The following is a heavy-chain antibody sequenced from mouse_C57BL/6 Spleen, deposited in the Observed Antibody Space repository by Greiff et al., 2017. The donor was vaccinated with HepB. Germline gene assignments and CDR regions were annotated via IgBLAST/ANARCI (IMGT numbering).Heavy chain of an antibody. V-gene: IGHV1-42*01. Sequence: VQLQQSGPELVKPGASVKISCKASGYSFTGYYMNWVKQSPEKSLEWIGEINPSTGGTTYNQKFKAKATLTVDKSSSTAYMQLKSLTSEDSAVYYCARLYAMDYWGQGTSVTVSS. CDR3: ARLYAMDY. CDR2: INPSTGGT. J-gene: IGHJ4*01. CDR1: GYSFTGYY.